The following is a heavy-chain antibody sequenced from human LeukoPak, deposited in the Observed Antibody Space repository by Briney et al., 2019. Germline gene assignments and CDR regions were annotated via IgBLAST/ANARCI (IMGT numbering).Heavy chain of an antibody. CDR3: ARHLSDSSGYYDLGGDY. D-gene: IGHD3-22*01. V-gene: IGHV1-46*01. CDR1: GYTFTSYY. Sequence: ASVKVSCKASGYTFTSYYMHWVRQAPGQGLEWMGIINPSGGSTSYAQKFQGRVTMTRDMSTSTVYMELSSLRSEDTALYYCARHLSDSSGYYDLGGDYWGQGTLVTVSS. J-gene: IGHJ4*02. CDR2: INPSGGST.